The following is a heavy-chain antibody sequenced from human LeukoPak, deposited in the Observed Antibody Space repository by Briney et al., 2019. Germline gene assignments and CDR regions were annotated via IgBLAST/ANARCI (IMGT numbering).Heavy chain of an antibody. D-gene: IGHD3-10*01. Sequence: GGSLRLSCAASGFTLSSYAMSWVRQAPGKGLEWVSGISDSGGSTYYADSVKGRFTISRDNSKNTMYLQMNSLRAEDTAVYYCAKSPLSGLWFGDYWGQGTLVTVSS. CDR3: AKSPLSGLWFGDY. J-gene: IGHJ4*02. V-gene: IGHV3-23*01. CDR1: GFTLSSYA. CDR2: ISDSGGST.